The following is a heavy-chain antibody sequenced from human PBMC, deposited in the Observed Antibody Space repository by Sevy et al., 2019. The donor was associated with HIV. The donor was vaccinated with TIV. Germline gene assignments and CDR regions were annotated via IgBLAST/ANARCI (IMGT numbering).Heavy chain of an antibody. Sequence: GGSLRLSCRASGFNVGDYVMNWFRQAPGKGLDWVGFIRSKAYGETREYAASVKGRVTISREDSKGIAYLQMHRLKTEDKGGYYCTRAMYYHDSGSYYGMDVWGQGTTVTVSS. CDR3: TRAMYYHDSGSYYGMDV. D-gene: IGHD3-10*01. CDR1: GFNVGDYV. J-gene: IGHJ6*02. V-gene: IGHV3-49*03. CDR2: IRSKAYGETR.